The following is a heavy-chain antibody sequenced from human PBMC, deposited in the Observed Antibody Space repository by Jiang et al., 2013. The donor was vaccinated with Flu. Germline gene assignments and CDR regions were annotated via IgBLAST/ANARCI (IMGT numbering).Heavy chain of an antibody. D-gene: IGHD2-15*01. Sequence: ASGFTFSTHAMHWVRQAPGKGLEWVAVVSHDAYYKYYADSVKGRFTISRDNSKNTHYLQMDSLRVEDTAVYYCASDRARCDGSCYYGMDVWGQGTTVTVSS. CDR1: GFTFSTHA. CDR2: VSHDAYYK. CDR3: ASDRARCDGSCYYGMDV. V-gene: IGHV3-30-3*01. J-gene: IGHJ6*02.